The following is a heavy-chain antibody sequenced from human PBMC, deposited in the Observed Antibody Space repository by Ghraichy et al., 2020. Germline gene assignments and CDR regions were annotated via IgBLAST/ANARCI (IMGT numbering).Heavy chain of an antibody. CDR2: ISGYNGQT. CDR3: ARDVFWQDQTLGTDNWFDP. CDR1: GYAFNSYG. J-gene: IGHJ5*02. V-gene: IGHV1-18*04. Sequence: ASVKVSCKASGYAFNSYGISWVRQAPGQGLVWMGWISGYNGQTKYAENFQGRVTMTTDSATSTAYMELTILRSDDTAVYYCARDVFWQDQTLGTDNWFDPWGQGTLVTVSS. D-gene: IGHD1/OR15-1a*01.